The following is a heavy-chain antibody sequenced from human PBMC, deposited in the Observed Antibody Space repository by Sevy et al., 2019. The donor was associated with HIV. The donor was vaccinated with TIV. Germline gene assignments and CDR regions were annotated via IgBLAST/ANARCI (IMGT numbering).Heavy chain of an antibody. CDR1: GFTFSNYA. V-gene: IGHV3-23*01. CDR2: ISRSGSST. Sequence: HGGSLRLSCAASGFTFSNYAMSWVRQAPGKGLEWVSSISRSGSSTDYADSVKGRFTISRDNSMNTLYLQMNSLRAEDTAVYYCAKVDVVVPVADYGLDVWGQGTTVTVSS. D-gene: IGHD2-2*01. J-gene: IGHJ6*02. CDR3: AKVDVVVPVADYGLDV.